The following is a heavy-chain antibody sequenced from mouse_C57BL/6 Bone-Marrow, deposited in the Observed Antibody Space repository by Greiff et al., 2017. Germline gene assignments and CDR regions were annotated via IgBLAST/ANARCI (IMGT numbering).Heavy chain of an antibody. V-gene: IGHV14-1*01. CDR3: TAGDYYGSSKYYYAMDY. CDR2: IDPEDGDT. D-gene: IGHD1-1*01. J-gene: IGHJ4*01. Sequence: EVQLVESGAELVRPGASVKLSCTASGFNIKDYYMHWVKQRPEQGLAWIGRIDPEDGDTEYAPKFQGKATMTADTSSNTAYLQLSSLTSEDTAVYYCTAGDYYGSSKYYYAMDYGGQGTSVTVSS. CDR1: GFNIKDYY.